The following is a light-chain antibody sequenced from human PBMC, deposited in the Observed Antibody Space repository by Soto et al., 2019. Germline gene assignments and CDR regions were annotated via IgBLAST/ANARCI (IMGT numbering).Light chain of an antibody. CDR1: QSVSSIY. CDR2: DTS. J-gene: IGKJ1*01. Sequence: EIVLTQSPGTLSLSTGERATLSCRVSQSVSSIYLAWYQQKPGQAPRLLIYDTSSRASGIPDRFSGSGSGTEFTLTISSLQSEDFAVYYCQQYHSWLPTFCQVTKVDI. V-gene: IGKV3-20*01. CDR3: QQYHSWLPT.